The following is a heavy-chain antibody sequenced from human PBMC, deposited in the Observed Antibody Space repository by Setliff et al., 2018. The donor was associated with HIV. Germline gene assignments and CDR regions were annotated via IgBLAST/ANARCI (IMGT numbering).Heavy chain of an antibody. Sequence: QPGGSLRLSCAASGFTFSDHYMDWVRQAPGKGLEWVGRSRNKANSYTTEYAASVKGRFTISRDDSKNSLYLQMNSLKTEDTAVYYCARGRLLWSGSYYYYYMDVWGKGTTVTVSS. CDR1: GFTFSDHY. J-gene: IGHJ6*03. CDR2: SRNKANSYTT. D-gene: IGHD3-10*01. V-gene: IGHV3-72*01. CDR3: ARGRLLWSGSYYYYYMDV.